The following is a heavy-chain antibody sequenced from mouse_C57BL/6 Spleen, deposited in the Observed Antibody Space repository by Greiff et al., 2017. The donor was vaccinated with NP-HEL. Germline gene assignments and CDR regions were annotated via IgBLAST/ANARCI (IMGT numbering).Heavy chain of an antibody. Sequence: QVQLKESGAELVRPGASVTLSCKASGYTFTDYEMHWVKQTPVHGLEWIGAIDPETGGTAYNQKFKGKAILTADKSSSTAYMELRSLTSEDSAVYYCTRREMAYYFDYWGQGTTLTVSS. CDR2: IDPETGGT. CDR3: TRREMAYYFDY. D-gene: IGHD2-3*01. V-gene: IGHV1-15*01. CDR1: GYTFTDYE. J-gene: IGHJ2*01.